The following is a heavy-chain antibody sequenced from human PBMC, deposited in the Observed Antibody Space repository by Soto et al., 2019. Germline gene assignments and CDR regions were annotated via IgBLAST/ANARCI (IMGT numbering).Heavy chain of an antibody. CDR3: ARWAAAGTYYFDY. CDR1: GGSFSGYY. Sequence: QVQLQQWGAGLLKPSETLSLTGAVYGGSFSGYYWSWIRQPPGKGLEWIGEINHSGSTNYNPSLKSRVTISVDTSKNQFSLKLSSVTAADTAVYYCARWAAAGTYYFDYWGQGTLVTVSS. D-gene: IGHD6-13*01. V-gene: IGHV4-34*01. J-gene: IGHJ4*02. CDR2: INHSGST.